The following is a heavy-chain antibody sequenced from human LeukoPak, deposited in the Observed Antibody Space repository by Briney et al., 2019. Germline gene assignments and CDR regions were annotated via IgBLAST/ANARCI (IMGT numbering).Heavy chain of an antibody. J-gene: IGHJ4*02. CDR3: ARARRDGYNLVY. D-gene: IGHD5-24*01. CDR2: IYYSGST. Sequence: SETLSFTCTVSGGSISSYYWSWIRQPPGKGLEWIGYIYYSGSTNYNPSLKSRVTISVDTSKNQFSLKLSSVTAADTAVYYCARARRDGYNLVYWGQGTLVTVSS. V-gene: IGHV4-59*01. CDR1: GGSISSYY.